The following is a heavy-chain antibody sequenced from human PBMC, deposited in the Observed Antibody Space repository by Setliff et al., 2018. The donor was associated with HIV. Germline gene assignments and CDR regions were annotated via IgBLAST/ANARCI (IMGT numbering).Heavy chain of an antibody. J-gene: IGHJ4*02. CDR2: IYWDDDK. CDR1: GFSLSTSGVG. V-gene: IGHV2-5*02. Sequence: SGPTLVNPTQTLTLTCTFSGFSLSTSGVGVGWIRQPPGKALEWLAVIYWDDDKRYSPSLESRLTITKGTSKNQVVLTMTNMDPVDTATYYCAHSRTFAXXLDYWGQGTLVTVSS. CDR3: AHSRTFAXXLDY.